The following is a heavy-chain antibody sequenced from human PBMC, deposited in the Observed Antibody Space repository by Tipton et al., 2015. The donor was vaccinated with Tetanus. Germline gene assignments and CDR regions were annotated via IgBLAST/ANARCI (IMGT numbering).Heavy chain of an antibody. CDR3: VRHSGWFNFYRGIDV. V-gene: IGHV4-59*08. Sequence: TLSLTCTVSGGSVNSYYWSWIRQSPGRGLEWIGYVYFSGSTKYNPSHASRVTISVDTSSNQISLNLNSVTAADTAVYYCVRHSGWFNFYRGIDVWGQGTTVTVSS. CDR2: VYFSGST. CDR1: GGSVNSYY. J-gene: IGHJ6*02. D-gene: IGHD6-13*01.